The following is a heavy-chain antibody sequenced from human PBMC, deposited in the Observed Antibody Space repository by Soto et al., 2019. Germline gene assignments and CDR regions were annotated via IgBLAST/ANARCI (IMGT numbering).Heavy chain of an antibody. CDR1: GGSIGSYY. J-gene: IGHJ4*02. D-gene: IGHD2-2*01. CDR2: IYYSGST. Sequence: SSTLSLTCTVSGGSIGSYYWSWIRQPPGKGLERIGYIYYSGSTNYNPSLKSRVTIPVDTSKNQFSLKLSSVTAADTAVYYCASLGYCRSNSCPYFDYWRQGTLVT. CDR3: ASLGYCRSNSCPYFDY. V-gene: IGHV4-59*08.